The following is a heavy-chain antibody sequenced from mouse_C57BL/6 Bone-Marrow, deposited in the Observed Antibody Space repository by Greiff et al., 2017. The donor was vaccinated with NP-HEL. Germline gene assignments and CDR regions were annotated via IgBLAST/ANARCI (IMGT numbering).Heavy chain of an antibody. D-gene: IGHD1-1*01. CDR2: IYPRSGNT. Sequence: QVQLQQPGAELVRPGASVKLSCKASGYTFTSYWISWVKQRPGQGLEWIGEIYPRSGNTYYNEKFKGKATLTVDKSSSTAYMELRSLTSEDSAVYFYARFSLLRYAWYFDVWGKGTTVTVSS. V-gene: IGHV1-81*01. CDR1: GYTFTSYW. CDR3: ARFSLLRYAWYFDV. J-gene: IGHJ1*03.